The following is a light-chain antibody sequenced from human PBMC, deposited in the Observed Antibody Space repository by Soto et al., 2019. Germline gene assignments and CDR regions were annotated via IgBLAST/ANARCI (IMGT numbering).Light chain of an antibody. Sequence: EIVLTQSPGTLSLSPGEGGTLSCRASQSISSSYLAWYQQKPGQSPRLLFYAASSRATGVPDRFSGSGSGTDFTLTISRLEPEDVAVYYCQQYYSIPFTFGQGTKLEI. CDR1: QSISSSY. CDR3: QQYYSIPFT. CDR2: AAS. V-gene: IGKV3-20*01. J-gene: IGKJ2*01.